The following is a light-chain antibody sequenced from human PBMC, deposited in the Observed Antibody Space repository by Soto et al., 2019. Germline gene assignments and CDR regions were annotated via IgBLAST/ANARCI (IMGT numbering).Light chain of an antibody. CDR3: YSYAGRYEFYV. CDR1: SSDVGSYNL. Sequence: QSALTQPRSVSGSPGQSVTISCTGSSSDVGSYNLVSWYQQHPGKAPKLMIYDVSKRPSGVPDRFSGSKSGHTASLTSSGLQAEDEADYYSYSYAGRYEFYVFGNGNKLTVL. CDR2: DVS. V-gene: IGLV2-11*01. J-gene: IGLJ1*01.